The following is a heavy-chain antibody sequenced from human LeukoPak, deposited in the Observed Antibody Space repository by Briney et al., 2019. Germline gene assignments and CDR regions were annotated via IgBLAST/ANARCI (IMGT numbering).Heavy chain of an antibody. D-gene: IGHD3-22*01. CDR2: ISSSSSYI. J-gene: IGHJ3*02. CDR3: ARGITMIVVYHAFDI. Sequence: TPGGSLRLSCAASGFTFSSYSMNWVRQAPGKGLEWVSSISSSSSYIYYADSVKGRFTISRDNAKNSLYLQMNSPRAEDTAVYYCARGITMIVVYHAFDIWGQGTMVTVSS. V-gene: IGHV3-21*01. CDR1: GFTFSSYS.